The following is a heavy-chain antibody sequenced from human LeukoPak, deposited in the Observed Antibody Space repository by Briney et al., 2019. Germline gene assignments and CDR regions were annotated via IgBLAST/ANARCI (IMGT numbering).Heavy chain of an antibody. Sequence: GGSLRLSCAASGFTFSSYEMNWVRQAPGKGLEWVSYISSSGSTIYYADSVKGRFTISRDNAKNSLYLQMNSLRAEGTAVYYCASYHILTGYSDYWGQGTLVTVSS. J-gene: IGHJ4*02. D-gene: IGHD3-9*01. CDR3: ASYHILTGYSDY. CDR1: GFTFSSYE. V-gene: IGHV3-48*03. CDR2: ISSSGSTI.